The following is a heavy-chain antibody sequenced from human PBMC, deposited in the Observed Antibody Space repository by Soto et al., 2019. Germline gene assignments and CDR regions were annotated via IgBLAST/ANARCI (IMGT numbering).Heavy chain of an antibody. D-gene: IGHD2-15*01. CDR1: GYSFTSYW. CDR3: ARRDVKGVVADTPGGLVP. V-gene: IGHV5-51*01. CDR2: IYPGDSDT. Sequence: GESLKISCKGSGYSFTSYWIGWVRQMPGKGLEWMGIIYPGDSDTRYSPSFQGQVTISDDKSISNAYLQWSSLKASDNAMYECARRDVKGVVADTPGGLVPWGEGTLATDS. J-gene: IGHJ5*02.